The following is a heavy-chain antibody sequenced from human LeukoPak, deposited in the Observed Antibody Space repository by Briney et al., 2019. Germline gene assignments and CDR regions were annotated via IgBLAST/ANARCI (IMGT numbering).Heavy chain of an antibody. V-gene: IGHV3-21*01. J-gene: IGHJ4*02. D-gene: IGHD1-1*01. CDR2: ISSSGQYI. CDR3: ARDKRLANFDY. Sequence: GGSLRLSCAASGFTFSNYAMSWVRQAPGKGLEWISSISSSGQYIYYADSVKGRFTISRDNAKSSVYLQMNTLTEEDTAIYYCARDKRLANFDYWGQGILVTVSS. CDR1: GFTFSNYA.